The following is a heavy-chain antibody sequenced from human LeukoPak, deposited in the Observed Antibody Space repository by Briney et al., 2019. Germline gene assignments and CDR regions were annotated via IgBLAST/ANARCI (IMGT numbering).Heavy chain of an antibody. CDR1: GFTFSDYY. CDR3: TREQTQGLYAYFDY. Sequence: GGSLRLSCAASGFTFSDYYMSWIRQAPGKGLEWVSYISSSGSTIYYADSVKGRFTISRDNAKNSLYLQMNSLRAEDKAVYYCTREQTQGLYAYFDYWGQGTLVTVSS. J-gene: IGHJ4*02. D-gene: IGHD5/OR15-5a*01. CDR2: ISSSGSTI. V-gene: IGHV3-11*01.